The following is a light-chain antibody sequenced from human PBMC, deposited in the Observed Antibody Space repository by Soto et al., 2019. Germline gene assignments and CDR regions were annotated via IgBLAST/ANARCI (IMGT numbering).Light chain of an antibody. CDR3: QQRSSWPYT. CDR1: QSVNNY. V-gene: IGKV3-11*01. J-gene: IGKJ2*01. Sequence: EIVLTQSPATLSLSPGERATLSCRASQSVNNYLAWYQQKLGQAPRLLIYDASNRATGIPAKFSGSGSGTDFTLTISSLEPEDFAVYYCQQRSSWPYTFGQGAKLEIK. CDR2: DAS.